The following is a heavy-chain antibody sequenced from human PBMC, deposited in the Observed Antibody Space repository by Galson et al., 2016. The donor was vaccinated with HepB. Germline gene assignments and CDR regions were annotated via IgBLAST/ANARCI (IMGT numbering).Heavy chain of an antibody. Sequence: SETLSLTCTVSGGSISHYYWSWIRQPPGKGLEWIGYIHHSGSTNSNPSLKSRVTISVDASRNQVSLKLSSVTAADPAVYYCAGDTLYYNSDSWEDVFDIWGQGTKVIVSS. V-gene: IGHV4-59*01. CDR2: IHHSGST. CDR1: GGSISHYY. D-gene: IGHD3-10*01. CDR3: AGDTLYYNSDSWEDVFDI. J-gene: IGHJ3*02.